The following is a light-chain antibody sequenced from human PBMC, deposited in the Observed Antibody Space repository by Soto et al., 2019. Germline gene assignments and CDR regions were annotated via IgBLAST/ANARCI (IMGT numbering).Light chain of an antibody. CDR3: CSYAGNYNLI. CDR2: EVS. J-gene: IGLJ2*01. V-gene: IGLV2-11*01. CDR1: SSDVAGY. Sequence: QSALTQPRSVSGSPGQSVIISCTGTSSDVAGYVSWYQHHPGKAPKLMIYEVSKRPSGVPDRFSGSKSGNTASLTISGLQAEDEADYYCCSYAGNYNLIFGGGTKVTVL.